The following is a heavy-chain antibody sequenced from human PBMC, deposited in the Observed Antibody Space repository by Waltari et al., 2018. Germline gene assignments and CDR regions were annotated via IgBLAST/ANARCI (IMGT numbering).Heavy chain of an antibody. J-gene: IGHJ4*02. CDR2: ISAYNGNT. CDR3: AREPEVLLFRDQRYFDY. Sequence: QVQLVQSGAEVKKPGASVKVSCKASGYTFTSYGISWVRQAPGQGLEWMGWISAYNGNTNYAQKLQGRVTMTTDTSTSTAYMELRSLGSDATAVYYGAREPEVLLFRDQRYFDYWGQGTLVTVSS. CDR1: GYTFTSYG. V-gene: IGHV1-18*01. D-gene: IGHD3-10*01.